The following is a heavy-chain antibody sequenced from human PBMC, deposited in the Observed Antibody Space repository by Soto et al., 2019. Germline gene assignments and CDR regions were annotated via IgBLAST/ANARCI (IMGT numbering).Heavy chain of an antibody. J-gene: IGHJ6*02. CDR2: ISAYNGNT. V-gene: IGHV1-18*01. CDR1: GYTFTSYG. Sequence: QVQLVQSGAEVKKPGASVKVSCKASGYTFTSYGISWVRQAPGQGLEWMGWISAYNGNTNYAQKLTGRVTMTTDTSTSTAYMELRSLRSDDTAVYYCARILLVPAASDKYGMDVWGQGTTVTVSS. CDR3: ARILLVPAASDKYGMDV. D-gene: IGHD2-2*01.